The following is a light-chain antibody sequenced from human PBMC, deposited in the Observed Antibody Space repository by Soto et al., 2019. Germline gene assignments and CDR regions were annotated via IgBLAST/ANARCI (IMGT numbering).Light chain of an antibody. V-gene: IGLV2-14*01. J-gene: IGLJ1*01. Sequence: PVPVPGSPGPSSTISCTGTSSDVGGYNYVSWYQQHPGKAPKLMIYDVSNRPSGVSNRFSGSKSGNTASLTISGLQAEDEADYYCSSYTSSSTPYVFGTGTKVTVL. CDR1: SSDVGGYNY. CDR3: SSYTSSSTPYV. CDR2: DVS.